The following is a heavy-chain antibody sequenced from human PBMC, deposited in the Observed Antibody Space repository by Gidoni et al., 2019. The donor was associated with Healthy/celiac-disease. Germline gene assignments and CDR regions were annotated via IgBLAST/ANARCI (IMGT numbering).Heavy chain of an antibody. CDR3: ASRIAAAGMGDNWFDP. CDR2: ISYDGSNK. Sequence: QVQLVESGGGVVQPGRSLRLSCAASGFTFSSYGMHWVRQAPGKGLEWVAVISYDGSNKYYADSVKGRFTISRDNSKNTLYLQMNSLRAEDTAVYYCASRIAAAGMGDNWFDPWGQGTLVTVSS. D-gene: IGHD6-13*01. V-gene: IGHV3-30*03. CDR1: GFTFSSYG. J-gene: IGHJ5*02.